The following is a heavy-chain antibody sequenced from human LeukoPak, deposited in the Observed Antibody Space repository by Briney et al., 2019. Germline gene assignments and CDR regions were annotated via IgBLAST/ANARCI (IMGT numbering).Heavy chain of an antibody. CDR3: ARMGGITGTTYAFDI. Sequence: GGSLRLSCAASGFTFSSYSMNWVRQAPGKGLEWVPSISSSSSYMYYADSVKGRFTISRDNAKNSLYLQMNSLRAEDTAVYYCARMGGITGTTYAFDIWGQGTMVTVSS. CDR1: GFTFSSYS. CDR2: ISSSSSYM. J-gene: IGHJ3*02. V-gene: IGHV3-21*01. D-gene: IGHD1-7*01.